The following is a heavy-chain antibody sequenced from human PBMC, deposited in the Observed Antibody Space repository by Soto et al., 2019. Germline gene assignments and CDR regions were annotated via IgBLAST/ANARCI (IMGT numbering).Heavy chain of an antibody. Sequence: PSETLSLTCLVSGFPISSTYSWGWIRQHPGKGLEWIGSISHSGTTSYSPSLTSRVSISVDTSKNQVSLKLTSVTAADTAVYFCARVTMVIRDSDHFGVDVWGHGTTVTVSS. V-gene: IGHV4-38-2*02. J-gene: IGHJ6*02. CDR1: GFPISSTYS. D-gene: IGHD4-17*01. CDR3: ARVTMVIRDSDHFGVDV. CDR2: ISHSGTT.